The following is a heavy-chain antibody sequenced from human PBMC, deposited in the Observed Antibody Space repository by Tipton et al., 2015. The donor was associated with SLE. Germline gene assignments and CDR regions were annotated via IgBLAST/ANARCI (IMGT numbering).Heavy chain of an antibody. CDR3: ASDLEYSSSWYPLDYYYGMDV. V-gene: IGHV3-7*01. Sequence: SLRLSCAASGFTFGNYWMSWVRQAPGKGLEWVANIKHDGSEKYYVDSVKGRFTISRDNAKNSVYLQMNSPRAEDTAVYFCASDLEYSSSWYPLDYYYGMDVWGQGTTVTVSS. J-gene: IGHJ6*02. D-gene: IGHD6-13*01. CDR2: IKHDGSEK. CDR1: GFTFGNYW.